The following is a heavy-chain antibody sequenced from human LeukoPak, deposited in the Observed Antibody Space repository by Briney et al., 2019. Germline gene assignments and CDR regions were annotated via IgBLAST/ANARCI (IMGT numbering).Heavy chain of an antibody. CDR2: IWFDGKNQ. CDR1: GFILNSYG. J-gene: IGHJ4*02. CDR3: AKLFRSSSRHTPPFDY. V-gene: IGHV3-33*03. D-gene: IGHD6-6*01. Sequence: PGRSLRLSCAASGFILNSYGMHWVRQAPGKGLEWVADIWFDGKNQHFADSVRGRFAISRDNSKNTVYLQINSLRAEDTAVYYCAKLFRSSSRHTPPFDYWGQGTLVTVSS.